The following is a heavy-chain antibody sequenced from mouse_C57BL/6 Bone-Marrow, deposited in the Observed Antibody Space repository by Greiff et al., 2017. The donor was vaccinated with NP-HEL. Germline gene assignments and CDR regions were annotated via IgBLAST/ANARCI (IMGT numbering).Heavy chain of an antibody. CDR2: IDPENGDT. Sequence: EVQLQQSGAELVRPGASVKLSCTASGFNFKDDYMHWVKQRPEQGLEWIGWIDPENGDTEYASKFQGKATITADTSSNTAYLQLSSLTSEDTAVYYCTTTYGYYFDYWGRGTTLTVSS. CDR3: TTTYGYYFDY. J-gene: IGHJ2*01. CDR1: GFNFKDDY. D-gene: IGHD1-1*01. V-gene: IGHV14-4*01.